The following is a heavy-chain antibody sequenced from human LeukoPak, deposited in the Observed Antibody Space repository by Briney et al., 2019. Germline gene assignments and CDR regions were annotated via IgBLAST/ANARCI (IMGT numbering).Heavy chain of an antibody. CDR1: GFTFSSYW. J-gene: IGHJ4*02. CDR2: IKQDGSEK. CDR3: ARVGGSGSSIGPFDY. Sequence: GGSLRLSCAASGFTFSSYWMSWVRQAPGKGLEWVANIKQDGSEKYYVDSVKGRFTISRDNAKNSLYLQMNSLRAEDTAVYYCARVGGSGSSIGPFDYWVQGTLVTVSS. D-gene: IGHD3-10*01. V-gene: IGHV3-7*01.